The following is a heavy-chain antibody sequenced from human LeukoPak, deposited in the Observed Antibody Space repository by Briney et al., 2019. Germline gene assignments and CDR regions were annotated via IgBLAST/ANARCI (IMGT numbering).Heavy chain of an antibody. CDR3: AGNYYDSSGYYY. Sequence: PGGSLSLSCAASGFTVSSNYMSWVRQAPGKGLEWVSVIYSGGSTYYADSVKGRFTISRDNSKNTLYLQMNSLRAEDTAVYYCAGNYYDSSGYYYWGQGTLVTVSS. CDR1: GFTVSSNY. D-gene: IGHD3-22*01. J-gene: IGHJ4*02. V-gene: IGHV3-66*01. CDR2: IYSGGST.